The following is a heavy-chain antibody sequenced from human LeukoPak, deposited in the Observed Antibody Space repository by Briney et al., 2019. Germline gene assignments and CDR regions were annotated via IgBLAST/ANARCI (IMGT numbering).Heavy chain of an antibody. Sequence: SETLSLTCTVSGGSISSYYWSWIRQHPGKGLEWIGYIYYSGSTYYNPSLKSRVTISVDTSKNQFSLKLSSVTAADTAVYYCARSQLPDIVVVPAAIPAGYYFDYWGQGTLVTVSS. D-gene: IGHD2-2*01. J-gene: IGHJ4*02. CDR3: ARSQLPDIVVVPAAIPAGYYFDY. V-gene: IGHV4-59*06. CDR2: IYYSGST. CDR1: GGSISSYY.